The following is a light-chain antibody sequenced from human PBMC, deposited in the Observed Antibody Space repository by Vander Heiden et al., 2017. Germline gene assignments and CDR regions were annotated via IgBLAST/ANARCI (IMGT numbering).Light chain of an antibody. CDR1: QSLFNRGEGETY. CDR2: TLS. J-gene: IGKJ2*01. CDR3: MQRIEFPYT. Sequence: IVMTQTPLSLSVTPGQPASVSCRSNQSLFNRGEGETYWECDLQKPGQSPQLLIYTLSYRASGGPLRFSGSGSGTEFTLKISRVEAEDVGVYYCMQRIEFPYTFGQGTKLDIE. V-gene: IGKV2-40*01.